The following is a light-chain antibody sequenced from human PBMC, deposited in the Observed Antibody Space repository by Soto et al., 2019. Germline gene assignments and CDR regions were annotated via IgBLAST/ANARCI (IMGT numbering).Light chain of an antibody. CDR1: QSVSSN. CDR2: GAS. Sequence: EIVMTQSPATLSVSPGERATLSCRASQSVSSNLAWYQQKAGQAPRLLIYGASTRATGIPVRFSGSGSGTELTLTISRLQSEDFAVYYCQQYNAWPYTFGQGTKLEI. CDR3: QQYNAWPYT. J-gene: IGKJ2*01. V-gene: IGKV3-15*01.